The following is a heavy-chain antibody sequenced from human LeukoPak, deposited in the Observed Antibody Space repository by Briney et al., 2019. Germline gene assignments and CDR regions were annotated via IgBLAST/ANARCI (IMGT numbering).Heavy chain of an antibody. CDR2: ISAYNGNT. V-gene: IGHV1-18*04. Sequence: ASVKVSCKASGYTFTGYYMHWVRQAPGQGLEWMGWISAYNGNTNYAQKLQGRVTMTTDTSTSTAYMELRSLRSDDTAVYYCASLNRTVTAAYYYCYSMDVWGKGTTVTISS. D-gene: IGHD2-21*02. CDR1: GYTFTGYY. CDR3: ASLNRTVTAAYYYCYSMDV. J-gene: IGHJ6*03.